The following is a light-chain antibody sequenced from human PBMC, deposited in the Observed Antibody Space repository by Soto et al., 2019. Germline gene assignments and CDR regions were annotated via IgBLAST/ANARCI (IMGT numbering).Light chain of an antibody. J-gene: IGLJ7*01. Sequence: QTVVTQEPSLTVSPGGTVTLTWGSSTGAVTSGHYPYWFQQKSGQAPRTLIYDTSNKHPSTPARFSVSLLGGKAALTLSGARAGDEAEYFCMLSYNGADAVFGGGTQLTLL. CDR3: MLSYNGADAV. V-gene: IGLV7-46*01. CDR1: TGAVTSGHY. CDR2: DTS.